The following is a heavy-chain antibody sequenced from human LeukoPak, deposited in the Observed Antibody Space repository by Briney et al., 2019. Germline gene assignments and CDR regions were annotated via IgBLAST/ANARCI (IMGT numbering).Heavy chain of an antibody. D-gene: IGHD4-17*01. CDR1: GFTFSDYW. CDR3: AREGYGDSFDY. CDR2: IYSGGST. V-gene: IGHV3-66*02. Sequence: GESLRLSCVGSGFTFSDYWMNWVRQAPGKGLEWVSVIYSGGSTYYADSVKGRFTISRDNSKNTLYLQMNSLRAEDTAVYYCAREGYGDSFDYWGQGALVTVSS. J-gene: IGHJ4*02.